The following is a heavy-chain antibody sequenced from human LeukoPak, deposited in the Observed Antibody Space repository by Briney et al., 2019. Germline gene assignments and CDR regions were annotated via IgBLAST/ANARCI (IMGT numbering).Heavy chain of an antibody. CDR2: ISYSAGST. CDR1: EFTFSTYA. D-gene: IGHD3-3*01. J-gene: IGHJ4*02. CDR3: ARDRGYDFWSGYSDY. Sequence: GGSLRLSCAASEFTFSTYAMSWVRQAPGKGLEWISTISYSAGSTFYADSVKGRFTISRDNSKNTLYLQMNSLRAEDTAVYYCARDRGYDFWSGYSDYWGQGTLVTVSS. V-gene: IGHV3-23*01.